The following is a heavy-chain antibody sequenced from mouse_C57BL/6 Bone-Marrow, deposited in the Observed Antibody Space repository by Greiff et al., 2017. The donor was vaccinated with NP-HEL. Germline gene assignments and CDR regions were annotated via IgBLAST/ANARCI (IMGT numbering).Heavy chain of an antibody. CDR2: IYPRSGNT. V-gene: IGHV1-81*01. CDR3: ARRSSYWYFDV. CDR1: GYTFTSYG. J-gene: IGHJ1*03. Sequence: QVQLQQSGAELARPGASVKLSCKASGYTFTSYGISWVPQSTGQGLEWIGEIYPRSGNTYYNEKFKGKATLTADKSSSTAYMELRSLTSEDSAVYFCARRSSYWYFDVWGTGTTVTVSS. D-gene: IGHD1-1*01.